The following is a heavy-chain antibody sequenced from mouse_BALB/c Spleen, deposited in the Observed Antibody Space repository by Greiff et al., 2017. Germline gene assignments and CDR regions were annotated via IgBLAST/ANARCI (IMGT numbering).Heavy chain of an antibody. V-gene: IGHV14-4*02. Sequence: EVKLVESGAELVRSGASVKLSCTASGFNIKDYYMHWVKQRPEQGLEWIGWIDPENGDTEYAPKFQGKATMTADTSSNTAYLQLSSLTSEDTAVYYCNGYGSSYVYAMDYWGQGTSVTVSS. CDR1: GFNIKDYY. J-gene: IGHJ4*01. CDR3: NGYGSSYVYAMDY. D-gene: IGHD1-1*01. CDR2: IDPENGDT.